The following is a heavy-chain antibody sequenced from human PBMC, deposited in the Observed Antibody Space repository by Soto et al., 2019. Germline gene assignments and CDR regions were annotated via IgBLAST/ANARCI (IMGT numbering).Heavy chain of an antibody. J-gene: IGHJ4*02. Sequence: QVQLVESGGGVVQPGRSLRLSCAASGFTFSSYAMHWVRQAPGKGLKWVAVISYDGSNKYYADSVKGRFTISRDNSKNTLYLQMNSLRAEDTAVYYCARDWADSSGYLAFWGQGTLVTVSS. CDR1: GFTFSSYA. CDR3: ARDWADSSGYLAF. CDR2: ISYDGSNK. V-gene: IGHV3-30-3*01. D-gene: IGHD3-22*01.